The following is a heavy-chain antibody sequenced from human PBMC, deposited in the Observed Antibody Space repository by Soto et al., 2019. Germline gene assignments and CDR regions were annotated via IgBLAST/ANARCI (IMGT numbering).Heavy chain of an antibody. Sequence: GGSLRLSCSASGFTFSSYAMHWVRQAPGKGLEWVSAISSSSSYIYYADSVKGRFTISRDNAKNSLYLQMNSLRAEDTAVYYCARDNYGSGAYGMDVWGQGTTVTVSS. CDR1: GFTFSSYA. CDR3: ARDNYGSGAYGMDV. J-gene: IGHJ6*02. V-gene: IGHV3-21*01. D-gene: IGHD3-10*01. CDR2: ISSSSSYI.